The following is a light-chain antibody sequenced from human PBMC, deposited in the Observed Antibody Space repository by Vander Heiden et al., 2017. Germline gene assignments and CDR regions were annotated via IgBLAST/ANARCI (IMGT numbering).Light chain of an antibody. J-gene: IGLJ1*01. CDR1: SNDVGGYNY. CDR3: SSYAGSNSNV. CDR2: EVN. Sequence: QSALTQPPSASGSLAQSVTISCTGSSNDVGGYNYVSWYQRHPGKAPKLMIYEVNKRPSGVSDRFSGSKSGNTASLTVSGLQADDEAEYFCSSYAGSNSNVFGAGTKVAVL. V-gene: IGLV2-8*01.